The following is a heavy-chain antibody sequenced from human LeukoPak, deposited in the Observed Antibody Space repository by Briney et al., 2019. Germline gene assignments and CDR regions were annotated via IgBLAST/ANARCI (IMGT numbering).Heavy chain of an antibody. Sequence: GGSLRLSCAASGFTFSSYAMSWVRQAPGKGLEWVSAISGSGGSTYYADSVKGRFTISRDNAKNSLYLQMNSLRAEDTAVYYCARLPYGSGTYLDYWGQGTLVPVSS. CDR2: ISGSGGST. CDR1: GFTFSSYA. V-gene: IGHV3-23*01. J-gene: IGHJ4*02. CDR3: ARLPYGSGTYLDY. D-gene: IGHD3-10*01.